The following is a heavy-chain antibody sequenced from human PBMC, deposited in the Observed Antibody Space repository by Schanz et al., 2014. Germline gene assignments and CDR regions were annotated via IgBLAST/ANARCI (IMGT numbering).Heavy chain of an antibody. CDR3: ATLDYADSVS. D-gene: IGHD4-17*01. CDR2: FIPILDVG. V-gene: IGHV1-69*02. CDR1: GGTFSSYT. J-gene: IGHJ5*02. Sequence: QVQLVQSGAEVKKPGSSVKVSCKASGGTFSSYTISWVRQAPGQGLEWVGRFIPILDVGNYAQKFQGRVTITADKSTTTAYMELNSLNSDDTAVYYCATLDYADSVSWGQGTLVTVSS.